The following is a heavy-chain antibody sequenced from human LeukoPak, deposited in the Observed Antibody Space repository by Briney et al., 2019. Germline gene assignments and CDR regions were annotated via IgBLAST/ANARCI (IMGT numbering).Heavy chain of an antibody. J-gene: IGHJ6*02. Sequence: SETLSLTCTVSGGSISSSSYYWGWIRQPPGKGLEWIGSIYYSGSTYYNPSLKSRVTISVDTSKNQFSLKLSSVTAADTAVYYCARLPNSSGWYRAGYYGMDVWGQGTTVTVSS. CDR1: GGSISSSSYY. V-gene: IGHV4-39*01. CDR3: ARLPNSSGWYRAGYYGMDV. D-gene: IGHD6-19*01. CDR2: IYYSGST.